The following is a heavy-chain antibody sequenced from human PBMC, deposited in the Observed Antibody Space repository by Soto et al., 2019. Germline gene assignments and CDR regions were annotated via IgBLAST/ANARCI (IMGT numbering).Heavy chain of an antibody. D-gene: IGHD3-22*01. V-gene: IGHV4-39*01. CDR1: SGSISSSLYY. CDR2: IYSTVST. CDR3: ARLPYYDTPPVTFDI. Sequence: LSLTCSVSSGSISSSLYYWGWIRQPPGKGLEWIGTIYSTVSTHYNPSLKSRVTISVDTSKNQFSLKLNSVTAADTAVYYCARLPYYDTPPVTFDIWGQGAMVTVS. J-gene: IGHJ3*02.